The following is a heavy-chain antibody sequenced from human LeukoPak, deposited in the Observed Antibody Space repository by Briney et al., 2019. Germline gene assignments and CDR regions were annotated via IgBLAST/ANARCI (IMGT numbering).Heavy chain of an antibody. Sequence: GGSLRLSCAASGFTFSSYAMSWVRQAPAKGLEWVSSITGSSASTYYADSVKGRFTISRDNSKNTLYLQMNSLRAEDMAVYFCAKLDYYDTHWGQGTLVTVSS. J-gene: IGHJ4*02. CDR3: AKLDYYDTH. D-gene: IGHD3-22*01. CDR2: ITGSSAST. V-gene: IGHV3-23*01. CDR1: GFTFSSYA.